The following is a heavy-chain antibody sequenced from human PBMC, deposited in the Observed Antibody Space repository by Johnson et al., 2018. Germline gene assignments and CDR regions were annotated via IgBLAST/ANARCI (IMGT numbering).Heavy chain of an antibody. CDR2: IIPISGTP. CDR3: ARSPSDYVQMGN. V-gene: IGHV1-69*12. CDR1: GGTFSTYA. Sequence: QVQLVQSGAEVKKPGSSVKVSCKTSGGTFSTYAISWVRQAPGQGLEWMGGIIPISGTPNYAQKFQGRVTITADDSTSTVYMELPRLRSEDTAVYYCARSPSDYVQMGNWGQGTLVTVSS. D-gene: IGHD4-17*01. J-gene: IGHJ4*02.